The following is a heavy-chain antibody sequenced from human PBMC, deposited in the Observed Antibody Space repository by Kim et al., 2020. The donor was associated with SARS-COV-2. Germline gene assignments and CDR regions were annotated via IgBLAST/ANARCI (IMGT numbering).Heavy chain of an antibody. Sequence: STYSNPSLKSRVTISVDTSKNQFSLKLSSVTAADTAVYYCARGVGYGMDVWGQGTTVTVSS. J-gene: IGHJ6*02. V-gene: IGHV4-31*02. CDR2: ST. CDR3: ARGVGYGMDV.